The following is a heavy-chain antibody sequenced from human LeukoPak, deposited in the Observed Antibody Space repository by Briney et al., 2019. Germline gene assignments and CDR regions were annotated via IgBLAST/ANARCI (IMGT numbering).Heavy chain of an antibody. CDR3: ARFMTNVGAFDI. CDR1: GGSLSSYY. J-gene: IGHJ3*02. D-gene: IGHD3-16*01. CDR2: IYHSGST. V-gene: IGHV4-59*12. Sequence: SETLSLTCTVSGGSLSSYYWSWIRQPPGKGLEWIGYIYHSGSTYYNPSLKSRVTISVDRSKNQFSLKLSSVTAADTAVYYCARFMTNVGAFDIWGQGTMVTVSS.